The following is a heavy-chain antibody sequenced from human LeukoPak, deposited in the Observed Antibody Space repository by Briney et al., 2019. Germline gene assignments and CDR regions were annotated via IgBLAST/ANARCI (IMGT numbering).Heavy chain of an antibody. Sequence: ASVKVSCKASGYTFTSYDINWVRQATGQGLEWMGWTNPNSGNTGYAQKFQGRVTMTRNTSISTAYMELSSLRSEDTAVYYCARGDITMVRGAYYYGMDVWGQGTTVTVSS. J-gene: IGHJ6*02. CDR2: TNPNSGNT. V-gene: IGHV1-8*01. CDR3: ARGDITMVRGAYYYGMDV. CDR1: GYTFTSYD. D-gene: IGHD3-10*01.